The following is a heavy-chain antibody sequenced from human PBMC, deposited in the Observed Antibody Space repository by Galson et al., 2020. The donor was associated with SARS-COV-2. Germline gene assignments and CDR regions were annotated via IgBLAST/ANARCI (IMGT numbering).Heavy chain of an antibody. CDR2: ISAYNGNT. CDR3: ARESGNYYDSSGYYYWVNWFDP. V-gene: IGHV1-18*01. J-gene: IGHJ5*02. D-gene: IGHD3-22*01. CDR1: GYTFTSYG. Sequence: ASVKVSCKASGYTFTSYGISWVRQAPGQGLEWMGWISAYNGNTNYAQKLQGRVTMTTDTSTSTAYMELRSLRSDDTAVYYCARESGNYYDSSGYYYWVNWFDPWGQGTLVTVSS.